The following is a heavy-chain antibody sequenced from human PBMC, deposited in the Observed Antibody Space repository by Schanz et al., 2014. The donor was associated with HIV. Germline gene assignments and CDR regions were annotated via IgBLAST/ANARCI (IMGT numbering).Heavy chain of an antibody. CDR2: IRPDSGDT. Sequence: QVQLLQSGAEVVKPGASVKVSCKTSGYTFTTYHLHWARQAPGQGLEWMGRIRPDSGDTYSAQKFDGRFTMTRDTSVSTYYMELSSLRSDDTAVYFCARENWHYDHWGQGTLVTVSS. V-gene: IGHV1-2*02. J-gene: IGHJ5*02. CDR3: ARENWHYDH. CDR1: GYTFTTYH. D-gene: IGHD1-7*01.